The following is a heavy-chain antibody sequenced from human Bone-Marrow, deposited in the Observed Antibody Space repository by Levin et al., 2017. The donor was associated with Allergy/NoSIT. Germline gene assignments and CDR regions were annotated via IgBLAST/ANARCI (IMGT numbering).Heavy chain of an antibody. Sequence: GESLKISCAASGFTFSSYGMHWVRQAPGKGMEWVAVISYDGSKKDYAESVKGRFTISRDNSKNTVYLQMNSLRAEDTAVYYCAKEAGYSGYDEYFQHRGQGTLVTASS. CDR3: AKEAGYSGYDEYFQH. J-gene: IGHJ1*01. V-gene: IGHV3-30*18. CDR2: ISYDGSKK. CDR1: GFTFSSYG. D-gene: IGHD5-12*01.